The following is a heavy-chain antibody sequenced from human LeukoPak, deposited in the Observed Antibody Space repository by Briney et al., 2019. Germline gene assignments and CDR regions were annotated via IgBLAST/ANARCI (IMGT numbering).Heavy chain of an antibody. J-gene: IGHJ5*02. D-gene: IGHD6-19*01. CDR3: ARAYLYRSGWYNWFDP. CDR2: ISSSGSAM. Sequence: PGGSLRLSCAASGFTFSNYNMNWVRQAPGKGLEWVSYISSSGSAMYYADSVKGRFTISRDNAKNSLYLQMNSLRAEDTAVYYCARAYLYRSGWYNWFDPWGQGTLVTVSS. V-gene: IGHV3-48*04. CDR1: GFTFSNYN.